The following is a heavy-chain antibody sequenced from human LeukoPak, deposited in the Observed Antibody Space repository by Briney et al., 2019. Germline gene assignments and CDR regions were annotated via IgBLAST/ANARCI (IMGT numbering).Heavy chain of an antibody. Sequence: GASVKVSCKASGGTFSSYAISWVRQAPGQGLEWMGGIIPIFGTANYAQKFQGRVTITADKSTSTAYMELSSLRSEDTAVYYCARGYYYDSSGYWAPFDYWGQGTLVTVSS. V-gene: IGHV1-69*06. CDR2: IIPIFGTA. D-gene: IGHD3-22*01. J-gene: IGHJ4*02. CDR1: GGTFSSYA. CDR3: ARGYYYDSSGYWAPFDY.